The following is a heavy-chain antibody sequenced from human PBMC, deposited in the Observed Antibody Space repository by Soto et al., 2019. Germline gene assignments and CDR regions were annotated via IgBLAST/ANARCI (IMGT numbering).Heavy chain of an antibody. V-gene: IGHV1-2*02. Sequence: ASVKVSCKAPGYTFTGYYMHWVRQAPGQGLEWMGWINPNSGGTNYPQKSQGRVTMTRDTSISTAYMELSRLRSDDTAVYYCARRGPSKQGEGVCFYGMDVRGLGTTVTVSS. D-gene: IGHD1-26*01. CDR3: ARRGPSKQGEGVCFYGMDV. J-gene: IGHJ6*02. CDR2: INPNSGGT. CDR1: GYTFTGYY.